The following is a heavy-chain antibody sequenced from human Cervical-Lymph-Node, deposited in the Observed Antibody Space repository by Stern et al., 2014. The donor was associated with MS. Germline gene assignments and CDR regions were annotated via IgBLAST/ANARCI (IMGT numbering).Heavy chain of an antibody. Sequence: VQLEESGGGVVQPGRSLRLSCAASGFTFSDYGMHWVRQAPGKGLEWVAIIWYDGTKKYYADSVKGRFTISRDNSNNTLYLQMNSLRAEDTAVYYCARDASWIQLWSYFDYWGQGTLVTVSS. CDR3: ARDASWIQLWSYFDY. V-gene: IGHV3-33*01. J-gene: IGHJ4*02. CDR2: IWYDGTKK. CDR1: GFTFSDYG. D-gene: IGHD5-18*01.